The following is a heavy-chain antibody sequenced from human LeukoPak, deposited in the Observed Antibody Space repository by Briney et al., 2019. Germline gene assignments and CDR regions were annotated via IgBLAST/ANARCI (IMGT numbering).Heavy chain of an antibody. Sequence: SQTLSPTPTVSGLTITSYYRSWIGHPPPQGMEWIGYIYYSGSTNYNPLHKSRVTISVDTSKNQFALKLSSVTAADTAVYDCARDSRPRIRWLQLDFYYYRDVWGRGTRVSVSS. D-gene: IGHD5-24*01. V-gene: IGHV4-59*01. CDR3: ARDSRPRIRWLQLDFYYYRDV. J-gene: IGHJ6*03. CDR1: GLTITSYY. CDR2: IYYSGST.